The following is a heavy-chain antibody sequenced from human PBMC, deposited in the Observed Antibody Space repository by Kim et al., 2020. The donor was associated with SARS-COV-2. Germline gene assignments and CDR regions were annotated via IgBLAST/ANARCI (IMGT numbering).Heavy chain of an antibody. D-gene: IGHD1-26*01. V-gene: IGHV3-33*01. Sequence: GGSLRLSCAASGFSFSGHGMHWLRQAPGKGLEWVALIWYDGSKKYYGDSLKGRFTISRDNSRNILYLQMNNLGAEDTAVYYCARLGGTSIDYWGQGTLVT. CDR3: ARLGGTSIDY. CDR2: IWYDGSKK. J-gene: IGHJ4*02. CDR1: GFSFSGHG.